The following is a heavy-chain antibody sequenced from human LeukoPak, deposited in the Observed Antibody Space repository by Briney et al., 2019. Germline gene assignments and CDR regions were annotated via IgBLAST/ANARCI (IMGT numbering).Heavy chain of an antibody. V-gene: IGHV3-15*01. D-gene: IGHD3-3*01. CDR1: GFDFSNAW. Sequence: GGSLRLSCAASGFDFSNAWMSWVRQAPGKGLEWVGSIKSKTDGGTTDYAAPVKGRFTISRDDSKNTLYLQMNSLKTEDTAVYYCTTDGPYDFWSGFDWFDPWGQGTLVTVSS. J-gene: IGHJ5*02. CDR3: TTDGPYDFWSGFDWFDP. CDR2: IKSKTDGGTT.